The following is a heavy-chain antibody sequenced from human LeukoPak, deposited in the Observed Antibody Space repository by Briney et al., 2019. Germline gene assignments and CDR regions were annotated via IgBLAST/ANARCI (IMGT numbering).Heavy chain of an antibody. CDR1: GYTFTSYG. D-gene: IGHD3-10*01. CDR3: ATDKRDFYDSGRLGFDP. Sequence: APVKVSCKASGYTFTSYGINWVRQAPGQGLEWMGWINPYNGNTKYGQKFQGRVTMTTDTSTSTGYMELRSLRSDDTAVYYCATDKRDFYDSGRLGFDPWGQGTLVTVSS. V-gene: IGHV1-18*01. J-gene: IGHJ5*02. CDR2: INPYNGNT.